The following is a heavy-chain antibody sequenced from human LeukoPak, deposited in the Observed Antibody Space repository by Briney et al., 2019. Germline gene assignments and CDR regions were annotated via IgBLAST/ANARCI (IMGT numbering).Heavy chain of an antibody. CDR1: GGTFSSYA. CDR3: ARVGYYDSSGYSYYFDY. D-gene: IGHD3-22*01. J-gene: IGHJ4*02. V-gene: IGHV1-69*04. Sequence: SVKVSCKASGGTFSSYAISWVRQAPGQGLEWMGRIIPILGIANYAQKFQGRVTITADKSTSTAYMELSSLRSEDTAVYYCARVGYYDSSGYSYYFDYWGQGTLVTVSS. CDR2: IIPILGIA.